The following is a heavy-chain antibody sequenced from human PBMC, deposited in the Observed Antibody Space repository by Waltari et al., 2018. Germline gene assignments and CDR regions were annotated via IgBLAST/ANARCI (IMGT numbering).Heavy chain of an antibody. D-gene: IGHD3-16*01. V-gene: IGHV3-30*02. Sequence: QVQLVESGGGVVQPGGSLRLSCAASGFTFSSYGMHWVRQAPGKGLEWVAFIRYDGSNKYYADSVKGRFTISRDNSKNTLYLQMNSLRAEDTAVYYCAPGGEDDAFDIWGQGTMVTVSS. CDR2: IRYDGSNK. CDR3: APGGEDDAFDI. CDR1: GFTFSSYG. J-gene: IGHJ3*02.